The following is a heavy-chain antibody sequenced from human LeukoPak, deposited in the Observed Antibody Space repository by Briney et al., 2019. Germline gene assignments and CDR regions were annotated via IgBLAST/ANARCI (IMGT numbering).Heavy chain of an antibody. V-gene: IGHV3-20*04. CDR3: ARDLNFWSSYSTRGFDY. CDR2: INWNGGST. D-gene: IGHD3-3*01. Sequence: GGSLRLSCAASGFTFDDYGMSWVRQAPGKGLEWVSGINWNGGSTGYADSVKGRFTISRDNAKNSLYLQMNSLRAEDTAVYYCARDLNFWSSYSTRGFDYWGQGTLVTVSS. CDR1: GFTFDDYG. J-gene: IGHJ4*02.